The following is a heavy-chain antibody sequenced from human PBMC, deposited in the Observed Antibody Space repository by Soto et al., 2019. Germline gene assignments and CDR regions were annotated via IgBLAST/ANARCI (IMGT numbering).Heavy chain of an antibody. D-gene: IGHD3-16*01. CDR1: GFDFSSHD. J-gene: IGHJ4*02. CDR3: ARDAAEINSYYIDF. CDR2: INRRGVT. V-gene: IGHV3-48*02. Sequence: GRSLRLSCAASGFDFSSHDMNWVLRAPGKGLEWIAYINRRGVTHYADSVEGRFSISRDNAQNALFLQMLSLRDEDTAVYYCARDAAEINSYYIDFWGQGVLVTVSS.